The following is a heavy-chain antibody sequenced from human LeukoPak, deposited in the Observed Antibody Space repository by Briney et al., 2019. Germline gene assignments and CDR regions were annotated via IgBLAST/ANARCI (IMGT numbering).Heavy chain of an antibody. Sequence: GGSLRLSCAASGFTFSSYAMSWVRQAPGKGLEWVSGISGSGGTTYYADSVKGRFTISRDNSKKTLYLQMNSLTAEDTAIYYCANDRNNWNCPATIDHWGQGTLVTVSS. CDR3: ANDRNNWNCPATIDH. J-gene: IGHJ4*02. CDR1: GFTFSSYA. V-gene: IGHV3-23*01. D-gene: IGHD1-7*01. CDR2: ISGSGGTT.